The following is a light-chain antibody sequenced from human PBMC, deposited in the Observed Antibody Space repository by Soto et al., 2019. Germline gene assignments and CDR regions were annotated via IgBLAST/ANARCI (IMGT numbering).Light chain of an antibody. Sequence: QSALTQPASVSGSPGQSITISCTGTSSDVGTYNYVSWYQQHPGEAPKLMIYDVSNRPSGVSDRFSGSKSGNAASLTISGLQPEDEADYYCSSYTTSSTVIFGGGTQLTVL. CDR1: SSDVGTYNY. V-gene: IGLV2-14*01. J-gene: IGLJ2*01. CDR3: SSYTTSSTVI. CDR2: DVS.